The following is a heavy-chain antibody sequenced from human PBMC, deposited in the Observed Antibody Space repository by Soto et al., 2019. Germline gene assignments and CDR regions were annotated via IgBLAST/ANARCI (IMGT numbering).Heavy chain of an antibody. D-gene: IGHD3-10*01. Sequence: GASVKVSCKASGGTFSSYAISWVRQAPGQGLEWMGGIIPIFGTANYAQKFQGRVTITADESTSTAYMELSSLRSEDTAVYYRARGSSSDDPAMVRGVINYYYGMDVWGQGTTVTVSS. CDR3: ARGSSSDDPAMVRGVINYYYGMDV. CDR1: GGTFSSYA. J-gene: IGHJ6*02. V-gene: IGHV1-69*13. CDR2: IIPIFGTA.